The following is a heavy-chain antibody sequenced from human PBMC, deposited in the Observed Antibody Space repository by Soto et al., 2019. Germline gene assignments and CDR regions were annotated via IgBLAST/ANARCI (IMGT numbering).Heavy chain of an antibody. CDR2: ISSAKRYI. CDR1: GFNFSSYT. Sequence: EVQLVESGGGLVKPGESLRLSCAASGFNFSSYTMNCVRQASWKGLDWVSSISSAKRYIYYTDSVKGRLIISRDDATNSLYLQLTSLRADDTAVYYCVRDRWRGGDCYPTYAFDLLSQSPMVTVSS. CDR3: VRDRWRGGDCYPTYAFDL. V-gene: IGHV3-21*01. D-gene: IGHD2-21*02. J-gene: IGHJ3*01.